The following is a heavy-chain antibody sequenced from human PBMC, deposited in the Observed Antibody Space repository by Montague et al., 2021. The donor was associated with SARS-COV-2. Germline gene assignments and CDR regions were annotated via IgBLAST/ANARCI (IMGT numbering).Heavy chain of an antibody. CDR2: IYDGGAV. V-gene: IGHV4-59*01. D-gene: IGHD4-23*01. J-gene: IGHJ3*02. Sequence: SETLSLTCTVSGGSITGYYWSWLRRSPGKGLEWIADIYDGGAVNXNPSLGSRVTILTDTSKNQLSLKVNSVTAADTAVYYCVRDHPYGGPRGAYDIWGQGTMVTVSS. CDR1: GGSITGYY. CDR3: VRDHPYGGPRGAYDI.